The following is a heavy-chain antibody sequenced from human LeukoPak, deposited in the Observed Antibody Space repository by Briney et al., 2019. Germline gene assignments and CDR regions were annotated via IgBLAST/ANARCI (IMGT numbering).Heavy chain of an antibody. D-gene: IGHD3-10*01. J-gene: IGHJ6*03. CDR1: GYTFFTYW. Sequence: PGESLKISCKGSGYTFFTYWIGWVRQMPGKGLEWMGIIYPGDSDTTYSPSFQGQVTISADKSISPAYLQWSSLKASDTAMYYCARQSLSYYYGSGSYRHYYYYYMDVWGKGTTVTVSS. CDR2: IYPGDSDT. CDR3: ARQSLSYYYGSGSYRHYYYYYMDV. V-gene: IGHV5-51*01.